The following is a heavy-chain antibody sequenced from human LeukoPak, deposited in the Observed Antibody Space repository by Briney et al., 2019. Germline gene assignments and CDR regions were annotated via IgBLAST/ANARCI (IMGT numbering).Heavy chain of an antibody. J-gene: IGHJ4*02. CDR1: GFDFSNYW. CDR2: IKQDGSEK. V-gene: IGHV3-7*03. CDR3: ASNYGG. D-gene: IGHD4-11*01. Sequence: GGSLRLSCAASGFDFSNYWMYWVRQAPGKGLEWVANIKQDGSEKYYVDSVRGRFTISRDNAKNSLSLQMNSLRAEDTAVYYCASNYGGWGQGTLVTVSS.